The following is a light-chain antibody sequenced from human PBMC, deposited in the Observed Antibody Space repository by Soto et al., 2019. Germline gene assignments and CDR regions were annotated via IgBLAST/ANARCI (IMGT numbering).Light chain of an antibody. V-gene: IGLV2-23*02. CDR2: EVT. CDR1: SSDVGDYNL. Sequence: QSALTQPASVSGSPGQPITISCTGTSSDVGDYNLISWYQQHPGKAPKLIIYEVTKPPSGVSNRFSASKSGNTASLTISGLQAEDEADYYCCSYAGATTFEVFGGGTKLTVL. J-gene: IGLJ2*01. CDR3: CSYAGATTFEV.